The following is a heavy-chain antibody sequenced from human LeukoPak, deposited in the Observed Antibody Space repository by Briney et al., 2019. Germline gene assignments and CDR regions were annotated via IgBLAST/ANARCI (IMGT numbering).Heavy chain of an antibody. Sequence: RPSETLSLTCTVSGGSISSYYWSWIRQPPGKGLEWIGYIYYSGSTNYNPSLKSRVTISVDTSKNQFSLKLSSVIAADTAVYYCARVRGGWYDYWGQGTLVTVSS. J-gene: IGHJ4*02. CDR3: ARVRGGWYDY. D-gene: IGHD6-19*01. V-gene: IGHV4-59*01. CDR2: IYYSGST. CDR1: GGSISSYY.